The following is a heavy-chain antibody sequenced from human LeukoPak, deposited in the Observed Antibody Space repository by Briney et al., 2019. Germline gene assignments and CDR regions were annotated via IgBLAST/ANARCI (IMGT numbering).Heavy chain of an antibody. Sequence: PSETLSLTCAVYGGSFSGYYWSWIRQPPGKGLEWIGEINHSGSTNYNPSLKSRVTMSVDTSKNQFSLKLSSVTAADTAVYYCARQTGSGLFSLPGGQGTLVTVSS. CDR1: GGSFSGYY. D-gene: IGHD3-10*01. J-gene: IGHJ4*02. CDR2: INHSGST. CDR3: ARQTGSGLFSLP. V-gene: IGHV4-34*01.